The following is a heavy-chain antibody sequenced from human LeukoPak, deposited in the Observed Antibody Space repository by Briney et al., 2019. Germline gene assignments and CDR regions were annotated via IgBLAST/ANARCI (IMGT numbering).Heavy chain of an antibody. CDR3: ARSLRYYDSSGYLYYFDY. D-gene: IGHD3-22*01. V-gene: IGHV3-74*01. CDR2: IISDGSST. CDR1: GFTFSSYW. Sequence: PGGSLRLSCAASGFTFSSYWMHWVRQAPGKGLVWVSRIISDGSSTSYADSVKGRFTISRDNAKNTLYLQMNSLRAEDTAVYYCARSLRYYDSSGYLYYFDYWGQGTLVTVSS. J-gene: IGHJ4*02.